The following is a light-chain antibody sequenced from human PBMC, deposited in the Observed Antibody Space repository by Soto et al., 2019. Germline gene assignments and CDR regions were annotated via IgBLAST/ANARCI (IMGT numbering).Light chain of an antibody. CDR2: GVN. Sequence: QSALTQPRSVSGSPGQSVTISYTGTGSDVGGYDYVSWYQQHPGKAPKLMIYGVNERPSGVPHRFSGSKSGNTASLTISGLQAEDEADYYCCSYADSSYVFGSGTKVTVL. V-gene: IGLV2-11*01. J-gene: IGLJ1*01. CDR3: CSYADSSYV. CDR1: GSDVGGYDY.